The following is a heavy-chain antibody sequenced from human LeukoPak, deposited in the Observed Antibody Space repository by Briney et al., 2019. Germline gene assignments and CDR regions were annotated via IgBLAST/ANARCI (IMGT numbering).Heavy chain of an antibody. D-gene: IGHD3-22*01. V-gene: IGHV4-59*08. Sequence: SETLSLTCTVSGGSISSYYWSWIRQPPGKGLEWIGYIYYSGNTNYNPSLKSRVTISVDTYKNQISLKLSSVTAADTAVYYCATQTQKIRYYDSSGYYRGYYYYYMDVWGKGTTVTVSS. CDR1: GGSISSYY. J-gene: IGHJ6*03. CDR2: IYYSGNT. CDR3: ATQTQKIRYYDSSGYYRGYYYYYMDV.